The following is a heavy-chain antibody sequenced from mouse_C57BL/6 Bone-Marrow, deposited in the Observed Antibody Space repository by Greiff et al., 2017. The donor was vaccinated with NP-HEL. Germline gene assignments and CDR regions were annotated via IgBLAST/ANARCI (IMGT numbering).Heavy chain of an antibody. J-gene: IGHJ1*03. Sequence: QVQLQQSGAELAKPGASVKLSCKASGYTFTSYWMHWVKQRPGQGLEWIGYINPSSGYTKYNQKFKDKATLTADKSSSTAYMQLCRLTYEDSAVYYCARVIITTVVARYFDVWGTGTTVTVSS. CDR3: ARVIITTVVARYFDV. V-gene: IGHV1-7*01. CDR1: GYTFTSYW. D-gene: IGHD1-1*01. CDR2: INPSSGYT.